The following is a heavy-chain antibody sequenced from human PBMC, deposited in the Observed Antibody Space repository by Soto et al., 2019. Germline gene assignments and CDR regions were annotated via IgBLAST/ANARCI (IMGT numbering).Heavy chain of an antibody. D-gene: IGHD6-13*01. V-gene: IGHV3-64D*08. Sequence: GGSLRLSCSASGFTFSSYAMHWVRQAPGKGLEYVSAISSNGGSTYYADSVKGRFTISRDNSKNTLYLQMSSLRAEDTAVYYCVKDRYSSSWYLGAFDIWGQGTMVTVSS. CDR3: VKDRYSSSWYLGAFDI. CDR2: ISSNGGST. CDR1: GFTFSSYA. J-gene: IGHJ3*02.